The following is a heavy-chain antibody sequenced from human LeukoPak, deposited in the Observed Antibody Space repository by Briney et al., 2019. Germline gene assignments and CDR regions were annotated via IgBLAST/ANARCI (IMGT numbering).Heavy chain of an antibody. J-gene: IGHJ5*02. D-gene: IGHD3-3*01. CDR3: ARLSVSITRRFDL. CDR1: GFTLSNYE. CDR2: ISKGGATV. Sequence: GGSLRLSCAPSGFTLSNYEMTWVRLTPGKGLQWISYISKGGATVLYAESVKGRFTISRDNANSSLYLQMNSLRAEDTAVYFCARLSVSITRRFDLWGQGTFVTLSS. V-gene: IGHV3-48*03.